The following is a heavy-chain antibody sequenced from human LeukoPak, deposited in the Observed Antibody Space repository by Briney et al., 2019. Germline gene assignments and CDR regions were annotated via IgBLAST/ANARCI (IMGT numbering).Heavy chain of an antibody. D-gene: IGHD2-2*01. V-gene: IGHV4-31*03. CDR3: ARLGYCSSTSCYGYYYYGMDV. J-gene: IGHJ6*02. Sequence: PSETLSLTCTVSGGSISSGGYCWSWIRQHPGKGLEWIGYIYYSGSTYYNPSLKSRVTISVDTSKNQFSLKLSSVTAADTAVYYCARLGYCSSTSCYGYYYYGMDVWGQGTTVTVSS. CDR2: IYYSGST. CDR1: GGSISSGGYC.